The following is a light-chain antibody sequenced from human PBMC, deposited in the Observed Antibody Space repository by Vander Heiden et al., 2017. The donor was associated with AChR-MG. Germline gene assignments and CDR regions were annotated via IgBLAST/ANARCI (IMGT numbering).Light chain of an antibody. CDR1: QSVSSSY. J-gene: IGKJ1*01. Sequence: EIVLTQSPGTLSLPPGERATLSCRASQSVSSSYLAWYQQKPGQAPRLLIYGASSRATGIPDRFSGSGSGTDFTLTISRLEPEDFAVHYCQQDGSSSWTFGQGTKVEIK. CDR3: QQDGSSSWT. V-gene: IGKV3-20*01. CDR2: GAS.